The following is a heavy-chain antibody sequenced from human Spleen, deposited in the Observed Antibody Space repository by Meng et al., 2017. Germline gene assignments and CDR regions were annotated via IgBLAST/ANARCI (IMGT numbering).Heavy chain of an antibody. CDR1: GYSFTGYY. Sequence: QVQLVQSGAEVKKPGASVKVSCKASGYSFTGYYMHWVRQGPGQGLEWMGWIIGGNGATQYSQKFQDRLTITRDTSATTAYMELTRLTSEDTALYYCSREPFPRGYFGLDFWGQGTLVTVSS. J-gene: IGHJ4*02. D-gene: IGHD6-25*01. CDR2: IIGGNGAT. CDR3: SREPFPRGYFGLDF. V-gene: IGHV1-3*01.